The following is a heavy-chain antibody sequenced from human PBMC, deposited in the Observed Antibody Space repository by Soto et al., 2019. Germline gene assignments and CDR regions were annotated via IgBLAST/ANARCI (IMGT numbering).Heavy chain of an antibody. CDR1: GFTFSSYG. Sequence: GGSLRLSCAASGFTFSSYGMHWVRQAPGKGLEWVAVISYDGRNKNYADSVKGRFTISRDNSKNTLYLQMNSLRAEDTAVYYCATPRGSSWFPDSWGQGTLVTVSS. J-gene: IGHJ5*01. D-gene: IGHD6-13*01. CDR3: ATPRGSSWFPDS. CDR2: ISYDGRNK. V-gene: IGHV3-30*03.